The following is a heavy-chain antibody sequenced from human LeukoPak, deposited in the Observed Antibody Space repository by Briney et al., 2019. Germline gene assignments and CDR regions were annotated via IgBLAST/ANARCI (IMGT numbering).Heavy chain of an antibody. CDR2: IYYSGST. CDR1: GGSISSYY. V-gene: IGHV4-59*01. CDR3: ARESAGRRPNFDY. J-gene: IGHJ4*02. D-gene: IGHD3-10*01. Sequence: SETLSLTCTVSGGSISSYYWSWIRQPPGKGLEWIGYIYYSGSTNYNPSLKSRVTISVDTSKNQFSLKLSSVTAADTAVYYCARESAGRRPNFDYWGQGTLVTVSS.